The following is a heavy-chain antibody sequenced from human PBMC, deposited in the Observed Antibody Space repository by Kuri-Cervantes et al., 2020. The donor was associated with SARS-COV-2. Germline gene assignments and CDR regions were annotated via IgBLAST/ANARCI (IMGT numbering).Heavy chain of an antibody. CDR1: GGSFSDYH. CDR2: INHSGST. Sequence: GSLRLSCAVYGGSFSDYHWNWIRQPPGKGLEWIGEINHSGSTNYNPSLKSRVTISAVTSKNQFSLKVNSVTAADSAMYFCARVPATGPVAGGFDYWGLGTLVTVSS. CDR3: ARVPATGPVAGGFDY. D-gene: IGHD2-21*01. J-gene: IGHJ4*02. V-gene: IGHV4-34*01.